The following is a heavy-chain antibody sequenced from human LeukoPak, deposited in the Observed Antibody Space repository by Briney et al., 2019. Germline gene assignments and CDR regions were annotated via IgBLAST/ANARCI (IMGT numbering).Heavy chain of an antibody. V-gene: IGHV4-34*01. Sequence: SETLSLTCAVYGGSFSGYYWSWIRQPPGKGLEWIGEINHSGSTNHNPSLKSRVTISVDTSKNQFSLKLSSVTAADTAVYYCARLYYDILTGYSSLYYFDYWGQGTLVTVSS. CDR3: ARLYYDILTGYSSLYYFDY. D-gene: IGHD3-9*01. J-gene: IGHJ4*02. CDR2: INHSGST. CDR1: GGSFSGYY.